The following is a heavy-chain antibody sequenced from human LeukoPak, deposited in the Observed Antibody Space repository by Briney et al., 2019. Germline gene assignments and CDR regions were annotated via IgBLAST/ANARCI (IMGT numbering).Heavy chain of an antibody. CDR3: AREPLLGGIDY. CDR2: IKEDGSEG. D-gene: IGHD3-16*01. CDR1: GFTFSSYW. V-gene: IGHV3-7*04. J-gene: IGHJ4*02. Sequence: GGSLRLSCAVSGFTFSSYWMTWVRQAPGKGLEWVATIKEDGSEGYYVDSVKGRFTISRDNAKSSLYLQMNSLRAEDTSVYYCAREPLLGGIDYWGQGTLVTVSS.